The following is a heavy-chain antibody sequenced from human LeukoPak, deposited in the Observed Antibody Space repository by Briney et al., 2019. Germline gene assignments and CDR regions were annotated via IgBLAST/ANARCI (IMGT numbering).Heavy chain of an antibody. V-gene: IGHV1-46*01. CDR3: ARANNIYCSSTSCYRRYFDY. D-gene: IGHD2-2*02. Sequence: ASVKVSCKASGYTFTSYYMHWVRQAPGQGLEWMGIINPSGGSTSYAQKFQGRVTMTRDMSTSTVYMELSSLRSEDTAVYYCARANNIYCSSTSCYRRYFDYWGQGTLVTASS. J-gene: IGHJ4*02. CDR1: GYTFTSYY. CDR2: INPSGGST.